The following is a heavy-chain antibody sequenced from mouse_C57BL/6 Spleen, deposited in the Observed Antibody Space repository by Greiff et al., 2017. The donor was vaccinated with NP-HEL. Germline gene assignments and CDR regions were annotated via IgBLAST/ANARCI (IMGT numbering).Heavy chain of an antibody. Sequence: EVKLMESGPELVKPGASVKISCKASGYSFTGYYMNWVKQSPEKSLEWIGEINPSTGGTTYNQKFKAKATLTVDKSSSTAYMQLKSLTSEDSAVYYCARKSGYWYFDVWGTGTTVTVSS. V-gene: IGHV1-42*01. D-gene: IGHD1-3*01. CDR2: INPSTGGT. J-gene: IGHJ1*03. CDR3: ARKSGYWYFDV. CDR1: GYSFTGYY.